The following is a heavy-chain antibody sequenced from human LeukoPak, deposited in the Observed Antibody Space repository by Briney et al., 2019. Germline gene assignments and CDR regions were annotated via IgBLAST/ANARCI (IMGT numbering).Heavy chain of an antibody. CDR2: ISHDGSNK. CDR3: ARAYSETYGLGYYYMDV. V-gene: IGHV3-30*03. J-gene: IGHJ6*03. CDR1: GFTFSSYG. D-gene: IGHD1-26*01. Sequence: PGGSLRLSCAASGFTFSSYGMHWVRQAPGKGLEWVAVISHDGSNKYYADSVKGRFTISRDNAKNSLYLQMNSLRAEDTAVYYCARAYSETYGLGYYYMDVWGKGTTVTISS.